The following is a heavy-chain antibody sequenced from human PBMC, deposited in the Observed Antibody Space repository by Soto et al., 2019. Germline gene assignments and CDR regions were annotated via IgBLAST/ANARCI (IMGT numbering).Heavy chain of an antibody. J-gene: IGHJ4*02. CDR2: ISAHNGNT. Sequence: QVHLVQSGAEVKKPGASVKVSCKGSGSAFTTYGITWVRQAPGQGLEWMGWISAHNGNTNYAQKLQGRVTVTRDTSTSTAYMELRSLRSDDTAVYYCARGRDGDYWGQGALVTVSS. CDR3: ARGRDGDY. D-gene: IGHD6-6*01. CDR1: GSAFTTYG. V-gene: IGHV1-18*01.